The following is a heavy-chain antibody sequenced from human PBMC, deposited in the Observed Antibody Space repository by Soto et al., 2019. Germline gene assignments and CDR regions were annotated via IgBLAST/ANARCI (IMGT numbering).Heavy chain of an antibody. CDR2: ISYDGSDK. J-gene: IGHJ3*02. CDR3: ARYIVVVTATYAFDI. Sequence: QVQLVESGGGVVQPGRSLRLSCAASGFTFSSYAMHWVRQAPGKGLEWVAVISYDGSDKYYADSVKGRFTISRDNSKNTLYLQMNSLRAEDTAVYYCARYIVVVTATYAFDIWGQGTMVIVSS. V-gene: IGHV3-30-3*01. D-gene: IGHD2-21*02. CDR1: GFTFSSYA.